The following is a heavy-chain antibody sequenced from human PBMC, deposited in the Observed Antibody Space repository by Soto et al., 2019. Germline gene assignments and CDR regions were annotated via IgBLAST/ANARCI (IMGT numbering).Heavy chain of an antibody. J-gene: IGHJ5*02. CDR1: GGSISSYY. D-gene: IGHD2-21*02. Sequence: QVQLQESGPGLVKPSETLSLTCTVSGGSISSYYWSWIRQPPGKGLEWIGYIYYSGSTNYNPSLKSRVTISVDTSKNQFSLKLSSVTAADTAVYYCARASTVVTHSGSYNWFDPWGQGTLVTVS. CDR3: ARASTVVTHSGSYNWFDP. CDR2: IYYSGST. V-gene: IGHV4-59*01.